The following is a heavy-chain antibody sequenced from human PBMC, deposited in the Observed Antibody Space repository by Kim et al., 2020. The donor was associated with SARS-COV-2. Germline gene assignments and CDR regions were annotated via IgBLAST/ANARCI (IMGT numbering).Heavy chain of an antibody. CDR2: ISGSGGST. V-gene: IGHV3-23*01. CDR3: ANDYVWGSYRSGPHY. J-gene: IGHJ4*02. Sequence: GGSLRLSCAASGFTFSSYAMSWVRQAPGKGLEWVSAISGSGGSTYYADSVKGRFTISRDNSKNTLYLQMNSLRAEDTAVYYCANDYVWGSYRSGPHYWGQGTLVTVSS. CDR1: GFTFSSYA. D-gene: IGHD3-16*02.